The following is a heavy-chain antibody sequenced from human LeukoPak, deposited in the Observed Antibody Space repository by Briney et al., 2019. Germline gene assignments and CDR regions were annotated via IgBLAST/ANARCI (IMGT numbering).Heavy chain of an antibody. CDR1: GFTFSSYA. J-gene: IGHJ6*02. D-gene: IGHD6-19*01. CDR2: ISGSGGST. Sequence: PGGSLRLSCAASGFTFSSYAMSWVRQAPGKGLEWVSAISGSGGSTYYADSVKGRFTISRDNSKNSLYLQMNSLRTEDTALYYCAKDGGPGSGWYGRYYYGMDVWGQGTTVTVSS. CDR3: AKDGGPGSGWYGRYYYGMDV. V-gene: IGHV3-23*01.